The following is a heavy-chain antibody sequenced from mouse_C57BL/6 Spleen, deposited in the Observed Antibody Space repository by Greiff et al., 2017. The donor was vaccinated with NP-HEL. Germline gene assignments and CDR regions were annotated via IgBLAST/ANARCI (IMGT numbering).Heavy chain of an antibody. Sequence: VQLQQSGPELVKPGASVKISCKASGYAFSSSWMNWVKQRPGKGLEWIGRIYPGDGDTNYNGKFKGKATLTADKSSSTAYMQLSSLTSEDSAVYFCARRGTAQATGAMDYWGQGTSVTVSS. D-gene: IGHD3-2*02. V-gene: IGHV1-82*01. J-gene: IGHJ4*01. CDR1: GYAFSSSW. CDR3: ARRGTAQATGAMDY. CDR2: IYPGDGDT.